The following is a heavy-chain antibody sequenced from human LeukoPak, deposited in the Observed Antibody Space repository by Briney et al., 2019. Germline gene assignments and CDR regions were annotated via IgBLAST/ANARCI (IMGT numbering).Heavy chain of an antibody. CDR2: IYYSGST. Sequence: PSETLSLTCTVSGGSISSYYWSWIRQPPGKGLEWIGYIYYSGSTNYNPSLKSRVTISVDTSKNQFSLKLSSVTAADTAVYYCAANPNYYDSSGYYWWGQGTLVTVSS. V-gene: IGHV4-59*08. CDR1: GGSISSYY. CDR3: AANPNYYDSSGYYW. J-gene: IGHJ4*02. D-gene: IGHD3-22*01.